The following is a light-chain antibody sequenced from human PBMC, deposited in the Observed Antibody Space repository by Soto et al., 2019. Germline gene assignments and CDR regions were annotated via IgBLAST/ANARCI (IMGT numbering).Light chain of an antibody. CDR1: SSNIGSNY. CDR2: RNH. J-gene: IGLJ2*01. CDR3: ATWDDSLSGPL. V-gene: IGLV1-47*01. Sequence: QAVVTQPPSASETPGQTVTISCSGSSSNIGSNYVYWYQQLPGTAPKLLIYRNHQRPSGVPDRFSGSKSGTSASLAISGLRSEDEADYYCATWDDSLSGPLFGGGTKVTVL.